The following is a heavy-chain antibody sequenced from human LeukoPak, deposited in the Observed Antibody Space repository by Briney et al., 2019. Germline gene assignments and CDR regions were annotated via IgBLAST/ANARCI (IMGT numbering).Heavy chain of an antibody. Sequence: AEGSLRLSCAASGFTFSSYAMSWVRQAPGKGLEWVSAISGSGGSTYYADSVKGRFTISRDNSKNTLYLQMNSLRAEDTAVYYCAKHSSGGTSNWFDPWGQGTLVTVSS. J-gene: IGHJ5*02. CDR2: ISGSGGST. D-gene: IGHD2-15*01. CDR3: AKHSSGGTSNWFDP. V-gene: IGHV3-23*01. CDR1: GFTFSSYA.